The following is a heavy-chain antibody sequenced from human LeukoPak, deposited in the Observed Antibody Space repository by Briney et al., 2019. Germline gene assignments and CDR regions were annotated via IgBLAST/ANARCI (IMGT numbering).Heavy chain of an antibody. Sequence: GASVKLSCKASGGTFSSYAISWVRQAPGQGLEWMGRIIPILGIANYAQKFQGRVTITADKSTSTAYMELSSLRSEDTAVYYCARPQGSIAARGSSFDYWGQGTLVTVSS. CDR1: GGTFSSYA. J-gene: IGHJ4*02. D-gene: IGHD6-6*01. V-gene: IGHV1-69*04. CDR3: ARPQGSIAARGSSFDY. CDR2: IIPILGIA.